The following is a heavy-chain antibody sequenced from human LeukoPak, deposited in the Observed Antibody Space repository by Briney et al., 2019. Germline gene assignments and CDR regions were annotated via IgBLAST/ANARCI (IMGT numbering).Heavy chain of an antibody. CDR1: GFTFDDYA. D-gene: IGHD5-12*01. CDR3: AKEGLRGVYFDY. Sequence: GRSLRLSCAASGFTFDDYAMHWVRQAPGKGLEWVSGISWNSGSIGCADSVKGRFTISRDNAKNSLYLQMNSLRAEDTALYYCAKEGLRGVYFDYWGQGTLVTVSS. J-gene: IGHJ4*02. CDR2: ISWNSGSI. V-gene: IGHV3-9*01.